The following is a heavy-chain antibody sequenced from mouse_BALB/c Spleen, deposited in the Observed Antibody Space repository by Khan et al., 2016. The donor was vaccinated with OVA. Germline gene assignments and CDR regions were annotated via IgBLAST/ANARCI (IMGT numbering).Heavy chain of an antibody. J-gene: IGHJ3*01. CDR3: SRWKYFGYTFAY. D-gene: IGHD1-2*01. V-gene: IGHV1-77*01. Sequence: QVQLQQSGAEQARPGASVKLSCKASGYTFTDYYINWVQQSPGQGLARIGEISPGGGDTYSNETFKVKATLTADISSTTTYMHLSSLTSEASAVYFCSRWKYFGYTFAYWGQGTLVTVSA. CDR2: ISPGGGDT. CDR1: GYTFTDYY.